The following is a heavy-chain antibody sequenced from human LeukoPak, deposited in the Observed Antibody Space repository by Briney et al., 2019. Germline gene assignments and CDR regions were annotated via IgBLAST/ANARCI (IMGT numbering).Heavy chain of an antibody. Sequence: SGGSLRLSCAASGFTFSTYWMHWVRQAPGKGLVWVSRISSDGSTTSYADSVKGRFTISRDNAKNTLYLQMNSLRAEDTAVYYCARAVAGYFDYWGQGTLVTVPS. D-gene: IGHD6-13*01. J-gene: IGHJ4*02. CDR2: ISSDGSTT. CDR3: ARAVAGYFDY. CDR1: GFTFSTYW. V-gene: IGHV3-74*01.